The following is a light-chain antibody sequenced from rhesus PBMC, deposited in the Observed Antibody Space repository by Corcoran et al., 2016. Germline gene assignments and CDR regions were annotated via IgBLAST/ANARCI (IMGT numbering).Light chain of an antibody. Sequence: DIQMTQSPSSLSASVGDRVTITCRASQGISNWLAWYQQKPGKAPNLLIYRASNLETGVPSRFRGSGSGTDFNLTISSLQPEDFATNYCQHHDNSPPSFGQGTKVEIK. CDR3: QHHDNSPPS. CDR2: RAS. V-gene: IGKV1-69*01. CDR1: QGISNW. J-gene: IGKJ2*01.